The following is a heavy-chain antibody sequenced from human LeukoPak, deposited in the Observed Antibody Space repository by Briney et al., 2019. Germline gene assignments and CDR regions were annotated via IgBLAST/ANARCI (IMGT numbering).Heavy chain of an antibody. V-gene: IGHV3-23*01. Sequence: GGSLRLSCAASGITFSSQAMAWVRQAPGKGLEWVSSISESGDSTYYADSVKGRFTISRDNSKNTLSLQMNSLRVEDTAVYYCANAVGTFYWGQGTLVTVSS. CDR3: ANAVGTFY. J-gene: IGHJ4*02. D-gene: IGHD3-3*02. CDR1: GITFSSQA. CDR2: ISESGDST.